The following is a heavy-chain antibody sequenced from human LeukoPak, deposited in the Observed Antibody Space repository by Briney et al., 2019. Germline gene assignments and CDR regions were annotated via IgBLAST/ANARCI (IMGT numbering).Heavy chain of an antibody. V-gene: IGHV4-34*01. CDR3: ARGGVKKNWFDP. Sequence: PSETLSLTCAVYGGSFSAYYWSWVRQPPGKGLEWIGEINHSGSTNYNPSLKSRVTMSVDTSKNQFSLNLRSVTAADTAVYYCARGGVKKNWFDPWGQGTLVTVSS. D-gene: IGHD3-16*01. CDR2: INHSGST. J-gene: IGHJ5*02. CDR1: GGSFSAYY.